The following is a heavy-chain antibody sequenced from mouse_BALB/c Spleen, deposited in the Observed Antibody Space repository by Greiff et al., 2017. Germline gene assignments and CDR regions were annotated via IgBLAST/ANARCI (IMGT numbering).Heavy chain of an antibody. CDR2: IDPENGDT. J-gene: IGHJ2*01. Sequence: VQLQQSGAELVRSGASVKLSCTASGFNIKDYYMHWVKQRPEQGLEWIGWIDPENGDTEYAPKFKGKATMTADTTSNTAYLQHSSLTSEDTAVYYCSISGKEGYYDDWGQGTTLTAAS. CDR3: SISGKEGYYDD. V-gene: IGHV14-4*02. CDR1: GFNIKDYY.